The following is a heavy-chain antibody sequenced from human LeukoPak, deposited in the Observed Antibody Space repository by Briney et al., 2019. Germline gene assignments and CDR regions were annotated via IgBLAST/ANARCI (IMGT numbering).Heavy chain of an antibody. CDR3: ARSYYDSSGYYVYFQH. Sequence: GESLKISCKGSGYSFTSYWIGWVRQMPGKGLEWMGIIYPGDSDTRYSPSFQGQVTISADKSISTAYLQWSSLKASDTAMYYCARSYYDSSGYYVYFQHWGQGTLVTVSS. CDR1: GYSFTSYW. CDR2: IYPGDSDT. V-gene: IGHV5-51*01. D-gene: IGHD3-22*01. J-gene: IGHJ1*01.